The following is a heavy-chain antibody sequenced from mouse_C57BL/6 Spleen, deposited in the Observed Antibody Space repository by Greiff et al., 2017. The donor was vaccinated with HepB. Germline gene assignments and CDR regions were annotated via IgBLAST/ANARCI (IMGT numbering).Heavy chain of an antibody. CDR3: ARGGIYYSDY. CDR1: GYAFSSSW. Sequence: VQLQESGPELVKPGASVKISCKASGYAFSSSWMNWVKQRPGKGLEWIGRIYPGDGDTNYNGKFKGKATLTADKSSSTAYMQLSSLTSEDSAVYFCARGGIYYSDYWGQGTTLTVSS. J-gene: IGHJ2*01. CDR2: IYPGDGDT. V-gene: IGHV1-82*01.